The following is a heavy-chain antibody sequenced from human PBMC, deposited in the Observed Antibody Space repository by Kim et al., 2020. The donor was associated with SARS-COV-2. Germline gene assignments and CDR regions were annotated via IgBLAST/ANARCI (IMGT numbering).Heavy chain of an antibody. Sequence: GGSLRLSCAASGFTFSSYAMHWVRQAPGKGLEWVAVIWYDGSNKYYADSVKGRFTISRDNSKNTLYLQMNSLRAEDTAVYYCAKDATPEIYLVRGVIITPYYYYYYGMDFWGQGTTVTVSS. CDR1: GFTFSSYA. J-gene: IGHJ6*02. V-gene: IGHV3-33*06. CDR2: IWYDGSNK. D-gene: IGHD3-10*01. CDR3: AKDATPEIYLVRGVIITPYYYYYYGMDF.